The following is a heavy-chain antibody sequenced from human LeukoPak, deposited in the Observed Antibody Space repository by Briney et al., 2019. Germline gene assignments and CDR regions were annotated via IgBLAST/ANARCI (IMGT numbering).Heavy chain of an antibody. V-gene: IGHV3-48*04. CDR1: GFTFSSYS. CDR2: ISSSSSTI. J-gene: IGHJ4*02. Sequence: GGSLRLSCAASGFTFSSYSMNWVRQAPGKGLEWVSYISSSSSTIYYADSVKGRFTISRDNAKNSLYLQMNSLRAEDTAVYYCTPWGPYSYDTGGPYYFDYWGQGTLVTVSS. D-gene: IGHD3-22*01. CDR3: TPWGPYSYDTGGPYYFDY.